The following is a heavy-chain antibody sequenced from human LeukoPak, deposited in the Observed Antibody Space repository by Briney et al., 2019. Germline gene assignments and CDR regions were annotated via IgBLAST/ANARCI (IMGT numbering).Heavy chain of an antibody. Sequence: PSGTLSLTCAVSGGSISSSNWWSWVRQPPGKGLEWIGEIYHSGSTNYNPSLKSRVTISVDTSKNQFSLKLSSVTAADTAVYYCARGVLYTGYSYGYFYRAKNYFDYWGQGTLVTVSS. CDR3: ARGVLYTGYSYGYFYRAKNYFDY. V-gene: IGHV4-4*02. J-gene: IGHJ4*02. CDR1: GGSISSSNW. CDR2: IYHSGST. D-gene: IGHD5-18*01.